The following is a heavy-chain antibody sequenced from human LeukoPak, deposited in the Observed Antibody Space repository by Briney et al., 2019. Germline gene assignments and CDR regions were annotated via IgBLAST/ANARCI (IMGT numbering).Heavy chain of an antibody. CDR3: AILWREGDYGSAFDV. J-gene: IGHJ3*01. Sequence: PGGSLRLSCAASGFTFSSYSMNWVRQAPGKGLEWVSALSGPGGATYFADSVRGRFTISRDNSKNTLYLQMNSLRAEDTAVYYCAILWREGDYGSAFDVWGQGTMVTVSS. V-gene: IGHV3-23*01. CDR1: GFTFSSYS. D-gene: IGHD4-17*01. CDR2: LSGPGGAT.